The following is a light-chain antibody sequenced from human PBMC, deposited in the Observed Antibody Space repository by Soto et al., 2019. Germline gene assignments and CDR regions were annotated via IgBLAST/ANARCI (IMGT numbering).Light chain of an antibody. CDR2: DAS. Sequence: EIVLTQSPGTLSLSPGERATLSCRASQSVTSSTLAWYQQQPGQAPRLLIYDASTRATAIPDRFSGSGSGRDLTPTISSLEPEDCAVYYCRQYGSSAWSFGQGTKVEIK. V-gene: IGKV3-20*01. CDR1: QSVTSST. CDR3: RQYGSSAWS. J-gene: IGKJ1*01.